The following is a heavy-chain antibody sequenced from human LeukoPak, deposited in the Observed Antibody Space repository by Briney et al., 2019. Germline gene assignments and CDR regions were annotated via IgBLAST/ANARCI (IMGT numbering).Heavy chain of an antibody. CDR2: IKADGSEK. D-gene: IGHD3-22*01. J-gene: IGHJ4*02. CDR3: AREEGIDGSGYYYVLGY. Sequence: RGSLRLSCAASGFTFSRYWMSWVRQAPGKGLEWVANIKADGSEKHYVDSVKGRFTISRDNAKNSLYLQMNSLRAEDTAVYYCAREEGIDGSGYYYVLGYWGQGTLVTVSS. V-gene: IGHV3-7*01. CDR1: GFTFSRYW.